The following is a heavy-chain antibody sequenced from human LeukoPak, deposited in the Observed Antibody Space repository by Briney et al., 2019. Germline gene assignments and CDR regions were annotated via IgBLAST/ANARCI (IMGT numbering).Heavy chain of an antibody. Sequence: ASVKVSCKVSGYTLTELSMHWVRQAPGKGLEWMGGFDPEDGETIYAQKFQGRVTMTEDTSTDTAYRELSSLRSEDTAVYYCATTAVLMGGYDFPFDYWGQGTLVTVSS. J-gene: IGHJ4*02. D-gene: IGHD5-12*01. V-gene: IGHV1-24*01. CDR3: ATTAVLMGGYDFPFDY. CDR2: FDPEDGET. CDR1: GYTLTELS.